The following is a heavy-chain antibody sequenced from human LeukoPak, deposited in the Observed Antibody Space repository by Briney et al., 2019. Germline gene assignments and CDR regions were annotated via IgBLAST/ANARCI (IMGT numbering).Heavy chain of an antibody. CDR3: AKPPEDILTGYYLY. J-gene: IGHJ4*02. D-gene: IGHD3-9*01. CDR1: GFTFSSYA. V-gene: IGHV3-30-3*02. Sequence: GGSLRLSCAASGFTFSSYAMHWVRQAPGKGLEWVAVISYDGSNKYYADSVKGRFTISRDNSKNTLYLQMNSLRAEDTAVYYCAKPPEDILTGYYLYWGQGTLVTVSS. CDR2: ISYDGSNK.